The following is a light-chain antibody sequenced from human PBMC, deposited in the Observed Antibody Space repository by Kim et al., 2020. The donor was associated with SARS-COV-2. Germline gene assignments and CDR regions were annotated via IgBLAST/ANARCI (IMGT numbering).Light chain of an antibody. CDR2: GAS. V-gene: IGKV3-15*01. CDR1: QSVSSH. J-gene: IGKJ1*01. Sequence: LPPGDRATLSCRARQSVSSHLACYQQKPGQAPRLLIYGASTRATGIPARFSGSGSGTEFTLTISSLQSEDFAVSYCQQYNNWPQTFGQGAKVDIK. CDR3: QQYNNWPQT.